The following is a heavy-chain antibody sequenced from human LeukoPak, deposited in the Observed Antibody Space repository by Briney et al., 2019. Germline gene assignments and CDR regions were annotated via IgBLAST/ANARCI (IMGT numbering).Heavy chain of an antibody. CDR2: MNPNSGNT. CDR1: GYTFTSYD. J-gene: IGHJ5*02. Sequence: ASVKVSCKASGYTFTSYDINWVRQATGQGLEWMGWMNPNSGNTGYAQKFQGRVTMTRNTSISTAYMELSSLRSEDTAVYYCARGRSVEEWLALGGFDPWGQGTLVTVSS. D-gene: IGHD6-19*01. V-gene: IGHV1-8*01. CDR3: ARGRSVEEWLALGGFDP.